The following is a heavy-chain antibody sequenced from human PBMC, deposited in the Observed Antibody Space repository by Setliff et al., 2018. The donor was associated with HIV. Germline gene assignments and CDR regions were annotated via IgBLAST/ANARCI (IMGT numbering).Heavy chain of an antibody. J-gene: IGHJ5*02. D-gene: IGHD2-15*01. CDR2: INKDGSEK. V-gene: IGHV3-7*03. CDR3: ARSGGDCSGISCYSLWFDP. CDR1: GFTFSDYW. Sequence: PGGSLRLSCAASGFTFSDYWMIWVRQTPGKGLEWVANINKDGSEKNYVDSVKGRFTISRDNSKNTLYLQMNSLRTEDTAVYYCARSGGDCSGISCYSLWFDPWGHGTLVTVSS.